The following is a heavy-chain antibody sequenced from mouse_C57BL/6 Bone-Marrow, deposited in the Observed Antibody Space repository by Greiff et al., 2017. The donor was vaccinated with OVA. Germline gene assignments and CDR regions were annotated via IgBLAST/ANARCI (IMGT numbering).Heavy chain of an antibody. CDR2: ISSGGDYI. V-gene: IGHV5-9-1*02. CDR1: GFTFSSYA. Sequence: EVQVVESGEGLVKPGGSLKLSCAASGFTFSSYAMSWVRQTPEKRLEWVAYISSGGDYIYYADTVKGRFTISRDNARNTLYLQMSSLKSEDTAMYYCTRAGSSYVPLFDYWGQGTTLTVSS. CDR3: TRAGSSYVPLFDY. D-gene: IGHD1-1*01. J-gene: IGHJ2*01.